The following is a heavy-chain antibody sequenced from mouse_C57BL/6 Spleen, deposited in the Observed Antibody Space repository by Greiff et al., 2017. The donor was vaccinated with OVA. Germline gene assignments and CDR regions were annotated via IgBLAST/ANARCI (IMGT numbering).Heavy chain of an antibody. V-gene: IGHV2-2*01. Sequence: VMLVESGPGLVQPSQSLSITCTVSGFSLTSYGVHWVRQSPGKGLEWLGVIWSGGSTDYNAAFISRLSISKDNSKSQVFFKMSSLQADDTAIYYCARYGNYVGYAIDYWGQGTSVTVSA. D-gene: IGHD2-1*01. J-gene: IGHJ4*01. CDR3: ARYGNYVGYAIDY. CDR1: GFSLTSYG. CDR2: IWSGGST.